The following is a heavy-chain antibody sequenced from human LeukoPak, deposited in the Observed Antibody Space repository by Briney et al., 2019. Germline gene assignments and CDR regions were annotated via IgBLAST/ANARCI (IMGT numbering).Heavy chain of an antibody. V-gene: IGHV3-23*01. CDR1: GFTFSSYA. CDR2: ISGSGGST. J-gene: IGHJ5*02. Sequence: GGCLRLSCAASGFTFSSYAMSWVRQAPGKGLEWVSAISGSGGSTYYADSVKGRFTISRDNSKNTLYLQMHSLRAEDTAVYYCAKSPYYYDSSGLNWFDPWGQGTLVTVSS. CDR3: AKSPYYYDSSGLNWFDP. D-gene: IGHD3-22*01.